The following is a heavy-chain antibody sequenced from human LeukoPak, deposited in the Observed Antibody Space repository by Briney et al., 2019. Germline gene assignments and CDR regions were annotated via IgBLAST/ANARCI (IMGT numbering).Heavy chain of an antibody. CDR3: ARLADFYFDY. Sequence: SETLSLTCTVSGGSISSYYWSWIRQPPGKGLEWIGYIYYSGSTYYNPSLKSRVTISVDTSKNQFSLKLSSVTAADTAVYYCARLADFYFDYWGQGTLVTVSS. CDR2: IYYSGST. V-gene: IGHV4-59*08. CDR1: GGSISSYY. D-gene: IGHD3-3*01. J-gene: IGHJ4*02.